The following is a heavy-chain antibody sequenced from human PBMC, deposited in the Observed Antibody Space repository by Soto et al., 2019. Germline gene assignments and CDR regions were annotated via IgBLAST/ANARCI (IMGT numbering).Heavy chain of an antibody. V-gene: IGHV3-23*01. J-gene: IGHJ4*02. Sequence: EVQLLESGGGLVQPGGSLRLSCAASGFTFSSYAMSWVRQAPGKGLEWVSAISGSGGSTYYADSVKGRFTISRDNSKNTRYQQMNSLRAEDTAVYYCAKASPPPRDYYDSSGYYPLDYWGQGTLVTVSS. CDR3: AKASPPPRDYYDSSGYYPLDY. CDR1: GFTFSSYA. CDR2: ISGSGGST. D-gene: IGHD3-22*01.